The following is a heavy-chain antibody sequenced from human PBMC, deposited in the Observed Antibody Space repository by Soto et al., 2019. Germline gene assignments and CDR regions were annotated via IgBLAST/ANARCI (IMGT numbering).Heavy chain of an antibody. CDR2: ITPTGITS. Sequence: ASVKVSCKASGYSFTSYYMHWVRQAPGRGLEWMGVITPTGITSGYAQKFQGRVTMTRDTSTSTVYMELSSLRSEDTAVYYCARDWELGYWGQGTLVTVSS. V-gene: IGHV1-46*01. CDR1: GYSFTSYY. J-gene: IGHJ4*02. CDR3: ARDWELGY. D-gene: IGHD1-26*01.